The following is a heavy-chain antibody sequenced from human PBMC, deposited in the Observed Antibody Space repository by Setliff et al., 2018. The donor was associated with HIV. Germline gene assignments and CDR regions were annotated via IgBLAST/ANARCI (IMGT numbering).Heavy chain of an antibody. CDR2: IASDVSKT. CDR3: TRDPTPKEVWFFSGYYSDY. D-gene: IGHD2-15*01. V-gene: IGHV3-30*02. Sequence: SLRLSCAASGFTFSHHGMHWVCQAPGKGLEWVAFIASDVSKTHIADSVKGRFTISRDNSKNTLYLQMSSLSADDTAVYYRTRDPTPKEVWFFSGYYSDYWGQGTLVTVSS. J-gene: IGHJ4*02. CDR1: GFTFSHHG.